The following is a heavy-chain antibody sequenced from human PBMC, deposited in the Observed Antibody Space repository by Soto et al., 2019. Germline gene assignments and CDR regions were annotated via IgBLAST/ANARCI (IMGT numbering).Heavy chain of an antibody. V-gene: IGHV4-59*01. CDR2: IYYSGST. J-gene: IGHJ4*02. CDR3: SRGATVTSGD. D-gene: IGHD4-17*01. Sequence: QVQLQGSGPGLVKPSETLSLTCTVSGSSISSYYWSWFRQPPGKGLEWIGYIYYSGSTSYNPSLTRRVTISIDTSKSQFSLKLSSVTAADTAVYYCSRGATVTSGDWGQGILVTVSS. CDR1: GSSISSYY.